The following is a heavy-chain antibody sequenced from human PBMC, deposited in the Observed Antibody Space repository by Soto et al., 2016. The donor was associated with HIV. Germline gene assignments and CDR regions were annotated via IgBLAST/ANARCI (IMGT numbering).Heavy chain of an antibody. D-gene: IGHD2-15*01. V-gene: IGHV3-20*04. CDR1: GFTFDDYG. Sequence: EVQLVESGGGVVRPGGSLRLSCAASGFTFDDYGMSWVRQAPGKGLEWVSGINWNGGSTGYADSVKGRFTISRDNAKNSLYLQMNSLRAEDTALYYCARGGGIRYCSGGSCYTTDQNSAFDIWGQGTMVTVSS. J-gene: IGHJ3*02. CDR2: INWNGGST. CDR3: ARGGGIRYCSGGSCYTTDQNSAFDI.